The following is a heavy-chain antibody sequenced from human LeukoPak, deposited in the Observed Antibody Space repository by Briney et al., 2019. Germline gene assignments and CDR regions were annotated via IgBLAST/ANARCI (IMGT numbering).Heavy chain of an antibody. D-gene: IGHD3-10*01. CDR2: ISGSGGST. CDR3: ARDPAMVRGGNVFDI. CDR1: GFTFSSYA. J-gene: IGHJ3*02. Sequence: PGGSLRLSCAASGFTFSSYAMSWVRQAPGKGLEWVSAISGSGGSTYYADSVKGRFTISRDNSKNTLYLQMNGLRAEDTAVYYCARDPAMVRGGNVFDIWGQGTMVTVSS. V-gene: IGHV3-23*01.